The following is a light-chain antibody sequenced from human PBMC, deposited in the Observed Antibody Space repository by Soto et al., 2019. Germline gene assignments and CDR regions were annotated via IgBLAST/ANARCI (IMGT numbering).Light chain of an antibody. Sequence: EIVMTQSPATLSVSPGERATLSCRASQSVSSNLAWYQQKPGQAPRLLIYGASSRATGIPDRFSGSGSGTDFTLTIIRLEPEDFAVYYCQQYGSSPYTFGQGTKLEIK. CDR2: GAS. CDR3: QQYGSSPYT. CDR1: QSVSSN. V-gene: IGKV3-20*01. J-gene: IGKJ2*01.